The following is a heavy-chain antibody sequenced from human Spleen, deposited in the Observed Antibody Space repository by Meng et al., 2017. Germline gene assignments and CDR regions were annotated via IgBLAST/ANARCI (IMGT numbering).Heavy chain of an antibody. CDR3: ARAGRFERQYYFDY. Sequence: SETLSLTCTVSGDSISSYYWSWIRQPPGKGLEWIGYMYYSGSTNYNPSLKSRVTMSVDTSKNQFSLKLSSVTAADTAVYYCARAGRFERQYYFDYWGQGTLVTVSS. V-gene: IGHV4-59*12. D-gene: IGHD3-9*01. CDR1: GDSISSYY. J-gene: IGHJ4*02. CDR2: MYYSGST.